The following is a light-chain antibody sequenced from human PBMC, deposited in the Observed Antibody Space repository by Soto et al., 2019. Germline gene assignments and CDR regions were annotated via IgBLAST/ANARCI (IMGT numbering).Light chain of an antibody. CDR1: QSVSSSY. CDR3: QQYENLPT. Sequence: EIVLTQSPGTLSLSPGEIATLSFRASQSVSSSYLAWYQQKPGQAPRLLIYGASSRATGIPDRFSGSGSGTDFTLTISSLEPEDFATYYCQQYENLPTFGQGTRLEIK. J-gene: IGKJ5*01. CDR2: GAS. V-gene: IGKV3-20*01.